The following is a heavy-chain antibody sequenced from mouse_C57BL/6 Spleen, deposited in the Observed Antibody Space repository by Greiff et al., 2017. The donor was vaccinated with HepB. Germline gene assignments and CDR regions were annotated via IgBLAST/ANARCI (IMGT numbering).Heavy chain of an antibody. CDR2: IDPENGDT. CDR3: TRDGSRGWYFDV. J-gene: IGHJ1*03. CDR1: GFNIKDDY. Sequence: VQLQQSGAELVRPGASVKLSCTASGFNIKDDYMHWVKQRPEQGLEWIGWIDPENGDTEYASKFQGKATITADTSSNTAYLQLSSLTSEDTAVYYCTRDGSRGWYFDVWGTGTTVTVSS. D-gene: IGHD1-1*01. V-gene: IGHV14-4*01.